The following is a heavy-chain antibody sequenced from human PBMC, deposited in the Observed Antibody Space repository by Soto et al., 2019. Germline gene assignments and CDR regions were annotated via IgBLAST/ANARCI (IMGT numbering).Heavy chain of an antibody. CDR3: ARDKGYGFGWSSSSGMDV. Sequence: GASVNVFCKASGYIFSNFVLSWVRQAPGQGLAWMGWISGYNGNTNSAEKFQGRVTMTTDTSTSTAYMEVRSLTSDDTAVYYCARDKGYGFGWSSSSGMDVWGQGTTVTVSS. V-gene: IGHV1-18*01. CDR2: ISGYNGNT. CDR1: GYIFSNFV. D-gene: IGHD5-18*01. J-gene: IGHJ6*02.